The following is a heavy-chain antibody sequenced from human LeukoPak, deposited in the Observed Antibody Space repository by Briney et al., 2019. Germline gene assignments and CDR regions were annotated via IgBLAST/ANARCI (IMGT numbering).Heavy chain of an antibody. Sequence: RASVKVSCKASGYTFTSYAMNWVRQAPGQGLEWMGWINTNTGNPTYAQGFTGRFVFSLDTSVSTAYLQISSLKAEDTAVYYCARVRYDILTGDYYYYGMDVWGQGTTVTVSS. CDR1: GYTFTSYA. V-gene: IGHV7-4-1*02. J-gene: IGHJ6*02. D-gene: IGHD3-9*01. CDR2: INTNTGNP. CDR3: ARVRYDILTGDYYYYGMDV.